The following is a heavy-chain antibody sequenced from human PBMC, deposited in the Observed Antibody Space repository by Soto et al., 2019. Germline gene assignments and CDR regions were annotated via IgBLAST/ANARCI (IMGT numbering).Heavy chain of an antibody. Sequence: QVQLVQSGAEVKKPGASVKVSCKASGITSTTYAIHWVRQAPGQGLEWMGWINTGNGNTRYSQRFLGRVSLTTEPSASTASMDLSSLTSEDTAVYYCARAISGYVTWGQGTLITVSS. CDR2: INTGNGNT. CDR3: ARAISGYVT. CDR1: GITSTTYA. D-gene: IGHD5-12*01. V-gene: IGHV1-3*04. J-gene: IGHJ5*02.